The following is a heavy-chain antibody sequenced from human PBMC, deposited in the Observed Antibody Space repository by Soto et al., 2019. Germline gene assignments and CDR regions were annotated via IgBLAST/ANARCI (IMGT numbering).Heavy chain of an antibody. CDR1: GFPFSNSW. J-gene: IGHJ6*02. Sequence: RLSCRGSGFPFSNSWMHWVRHTPGKGLVWVSRINNDGSNAAYADSVKGRFTISRDNAKNTLYMYMNFLRVEDTAVYYCARDETGPDAWGQGTTVTVSS. CDR2: INNDGSNA. V-gene: IGHV3-74*01. CDR3: ARDETGPDA.